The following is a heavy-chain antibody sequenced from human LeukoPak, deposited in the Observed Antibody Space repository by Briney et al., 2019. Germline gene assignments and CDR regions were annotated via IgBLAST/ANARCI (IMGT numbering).Heavy chain of an antibody. CDR2: IYTSGST. CDR1: GGSISSGSYY. V-gene: IGHV4-61*02. J-gene: IGHJ6*03. D-gene: IGHD6-19*01. Sequence: PSETLSLTCTASGGSISSGSYYWSWIRQPAGKGLEWIGRIYTSGSTNYNPSLKSRVTISVDRSKDQFSLNLRSVTAADTAVYYCARGTAVAGIPNMDVWGKGTTVTVSS. CDR3: ARGTAVAGIPNMDV.